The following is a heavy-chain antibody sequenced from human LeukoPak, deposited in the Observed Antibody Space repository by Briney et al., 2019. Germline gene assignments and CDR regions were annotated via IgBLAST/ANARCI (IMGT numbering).Heavy chain of an antibody. V-gene: IGHV3-15*01. CDR2: IKSKTDGGTT. CDR1: GFTFSNAW. Sequence: GGSLRLSCAASGFTFSNAWMSWVRQAPGKGLEWVGRIKSKTDGGTTDYAAPVKGRFTISRDDSKNTLYLQMNSLKTEDTAVYYCTTKRITMVRGLDYWGQGSLVTVSS. CDR3: TTKRITMVRGLDY. D-gene: IGHD3-10*01. J-gene: IGHJ4*02.